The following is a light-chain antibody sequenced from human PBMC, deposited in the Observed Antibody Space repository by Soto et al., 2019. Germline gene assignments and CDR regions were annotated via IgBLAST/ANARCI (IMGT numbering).Light chain of an antibody. CDR2: EVI. V-gene: IGLV2-14*01. J-gene: IGLJ1*01. CDR1: SSDVGGYEY. CDR3: CSYTRSSTYV. Sequence: QSALTQPASVSGSPGQSITISCSGTSSDVGGYEYVSWYQQHPGKAPKLMIYEVINRPSGISNRFSGYKSGNTASLTISGLQAEDEADYYCCSYTRSSTYVFGTGTKLTVL.